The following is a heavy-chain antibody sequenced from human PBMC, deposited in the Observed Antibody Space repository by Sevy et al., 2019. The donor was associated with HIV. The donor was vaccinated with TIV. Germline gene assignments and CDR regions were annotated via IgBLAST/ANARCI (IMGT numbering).Heavy chain of an antibody. CDR1: GGSISSGGYY. D-gene: IGHD3-22*01. CDR2: IYYSGST. Sequence: SETLSLTCTVSGGSISSGGYYWSWIRQHPGKGLEWIGYIYYSGSTYYNPSLKSRVTISVDTSKNQFSPKLSSVTAADTAVYYCAREGYYDSSGYSYYFDYWGQGTLVTVSS. J-gene: IGHJ4*02. CDR3: AREGYYDSSGYSYYFDY. V-gene: IGHV4-31*03.